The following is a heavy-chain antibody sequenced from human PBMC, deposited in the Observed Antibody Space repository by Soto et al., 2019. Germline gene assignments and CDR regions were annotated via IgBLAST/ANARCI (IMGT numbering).Heavy chain of an antibody. CDR1: GESFNGYY. D-gene: IGHD2-21*01. CDR2: IYYTGIT. Sequence: LSLTCTAYGESFNGYYWSWIRQPPGKGLEWIGYIYYTGITHLNPSLKSRLTMAVDTSKNEFSLKLTSVSAADTAVYFCAREERKGIISWFDPWGQGTPVTVSS. J-gene: IGHJ5*02. CDR3: AREERKGIISWFDP. V-gene: IGHV4-30-4*08.